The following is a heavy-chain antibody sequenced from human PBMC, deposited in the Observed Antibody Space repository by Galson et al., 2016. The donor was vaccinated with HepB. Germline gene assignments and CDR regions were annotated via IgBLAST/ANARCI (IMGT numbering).Heavy chain of an antibody. CDR1: GHTFTSYG. V-gene: IGHV1-18*01. J-gene: IGHJ4*02. CDR2: ISTYNGNT. Sequence: SVKVSCKASGHTFTSYGISWVRQAPGQGLEWMGWISTYNGNTNYAQKLQGRVTMTTDTITSTAFLELRSLRSDDTAAYYCARDEPSPPTSGTTYFDYWGQGTLVTVSS. CDR3: ARDEPSPPTSGTTYFDY. D-gene: IGHD1-1*01.